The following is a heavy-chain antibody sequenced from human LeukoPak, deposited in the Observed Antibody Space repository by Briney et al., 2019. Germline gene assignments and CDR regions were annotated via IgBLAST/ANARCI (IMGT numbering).Heavy chain of an antibody. CDR1: GYTFTGYY. V-gene: IGHV1-2*06. J-gene: IGHJ4*02. D-gene: IGHD3-9*01. CDR2: INPNRGGT. Sequence: ASVKVSCKASGYTFTGYYMHWVRQAPGQGLEWMGRINPNRGGTNYAQKFQGRVTMTRDTSISTAYMELSRLRSDDTAVYYCARAIRGYDILTGYSYYFDYWGQGTLVTVSS. CDR3: ARAIRGYDILTGYSYYFDY.